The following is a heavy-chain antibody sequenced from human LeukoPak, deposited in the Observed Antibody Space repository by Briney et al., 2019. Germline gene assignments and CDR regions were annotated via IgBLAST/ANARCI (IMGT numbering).Heavy chain of an antibody. CDR2: ISRGGTT. CDR3: VKDSSETRGYYEYFDY. V-gene: IGHV3-53*01. CDR1: GFTFSNAC. Sequence: PGGSLRLSCAASGFTFSNACMSWVRRAPGEGLEWVSVISRGGTTYYADSVKGRFTNSRDSSKNTLYLQMNSLRAEDTAIYYCVKDSSETRGYYEYFDYWGQGTLVTVSS. D-gene: IGHD3-16*01. J-gene: IGHJ4*02.